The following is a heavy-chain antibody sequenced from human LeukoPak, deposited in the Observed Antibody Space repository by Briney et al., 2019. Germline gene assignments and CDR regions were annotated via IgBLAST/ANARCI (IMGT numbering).Heavy chain of an antibody. CDR1: GFTFSSFG. CDR3: ARGDHGSGSYYDF. D-gene: IGHD3-10*01. CDR2: IWYDGSDK. J-gene: IGHJ4*02. Sequence: GRSLRLSCAASGFTFSSFGMHWVRQAPGKGLEWVAIIWYDGSDKYYADSVKGQFTISRDNSKNTLYLQMNSLRAEDTAVYYCARGDHGSGSYYDFWGQGTLVTVSS. V-gene: IGHV3-33*01.